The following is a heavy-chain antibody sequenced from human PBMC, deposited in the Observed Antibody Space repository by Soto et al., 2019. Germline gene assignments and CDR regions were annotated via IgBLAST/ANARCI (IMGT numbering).Heavy chain of an antibody. CDR3: STVVSSFGAASDY. J-gene: IGHJ4*02. Sequence: QVQLVQSGAEVKKPGSSVKVSCKASGDTFSSHSFTWVRQAPGQGLEWMGRIIPFVGTESHEEKFKHSVTNSADTSAGRAYMEPSSPRSVDTAIYYCSTVVSSFGAASDYWGQGTLVAVSS. CDR2: IIPFVGTE. V-gene: IGHV1-69*08. D-gene: IGHD3-3*01. CDR1: GDTFSSHS.